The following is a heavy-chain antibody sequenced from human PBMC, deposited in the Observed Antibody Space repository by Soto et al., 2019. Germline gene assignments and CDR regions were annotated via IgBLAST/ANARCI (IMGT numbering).Heavy chain of an antibody. J-gene: IGHJ4*02. D-gene: IGHD1-7*01. CDR3: AKQRPGTRIVDY. CDR2: ISRGSDVT. V-gene: IGHV3-23*01. CDR1: GFTFANYA. Sequence: EVQLLASGGNLVQPGGSLRLSCAASGFTFANYAMSWVRQAPGKGLEWVSAISRGSDVTNYADSVRGRFTISRDNSKNTLYLQMNSLKAEDTALYYCAKQRPGTRIVDYWGQGTLVSVSS.